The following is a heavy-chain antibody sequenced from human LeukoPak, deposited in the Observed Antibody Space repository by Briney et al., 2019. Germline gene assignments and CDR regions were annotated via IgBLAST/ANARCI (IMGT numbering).Heavy chain of an antibody. CDR3: ARGLSSTSCCYFDY. CDR2: INPNSGGT. Sequence: GASVKVSCKASGYTFTGYYMHRVRQAPGQGLEWMGWINPNSGGTNYAQKFQGWVTMTRDTSISTAYMELSRLRSDDTAVYYCARGLSSTSCCYFDYWGQGTLVTVSS. CDR1: GYTFTGYY. J-gene: IGHJ4*02. D-gene: IGHD2-2*01. V-gene: IGHV1-2*04.